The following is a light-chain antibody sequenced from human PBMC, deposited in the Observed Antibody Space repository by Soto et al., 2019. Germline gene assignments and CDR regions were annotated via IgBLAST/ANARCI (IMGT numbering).Light chain of an antibody. CDR3: QQYGSSPPVT. J-gene: IGKJ2*01. CDR2: GAS. CDR1: QSVSSRS. Sequence: ELVLTQSPGTLSLSPGERATLSCRARQSVSSRSLAWYQQKPGQAPRLLIYGASSRATGIPDRFSGSGSGTEFTLTICRLEPEDFAVYYCQQYGSSPPVTFGQGTKLEIK. V-gene: IGKV3-20*01.